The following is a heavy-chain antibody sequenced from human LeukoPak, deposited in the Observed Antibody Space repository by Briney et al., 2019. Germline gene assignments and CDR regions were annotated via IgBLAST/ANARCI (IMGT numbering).Heavy chain of an antibody. J-gene: IGHJ4*02. CDR2: IYYSGST. Sequence: PSETLSLTCTVSGGSISSSSYYWGWIRQPPGKGLEWIGSIYYSGSTYYNPSLKSRVTISVDTSKNQFSLKLSSVTAADTAVYYCARHSRHYDYGDYVPSNLLFAFDYWGQGTLVTVSS. CDR3: ARHSRHYDYGDYVPSNLLFAFDY. CDR1: GGSISSSSYY. V-gene: IGHV4-39*01. D-gene: IGHD4-17*01.